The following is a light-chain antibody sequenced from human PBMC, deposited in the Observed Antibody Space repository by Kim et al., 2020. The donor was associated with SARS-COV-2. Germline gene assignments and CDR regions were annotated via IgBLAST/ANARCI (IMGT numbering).Light chain of an antibody. CDR1: SIAVGSYAF. CDR3: SSYAGENDVV. V-gene: IGLV2-8*01. CDR2: EVS. J-gene: IGLJ3*02. Sequence: GQSVSMPFPGTSIAVGSYAFLSWSRRHPGRAPDLIIFEVSERPSGVHARFSGSKSGNTASLTVSGLRAKDEDDYYCSSYAGENDVVFGGGTQLTVL.